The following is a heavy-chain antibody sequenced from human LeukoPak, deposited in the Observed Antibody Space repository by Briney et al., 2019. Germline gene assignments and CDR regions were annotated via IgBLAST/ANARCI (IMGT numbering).Heavy chain of an antibody. CDR2: IRSKAYGGTT. D-gene: IGHD3-22*01. J-gene: IGHJ4*02. CDR1: GFTFSSYW. V-gene: IGHV3-49*03. CDR3: TRDLEGPYDSSPCDY. Sequence: GGSLRLSCGASGFTFSSYWMSWFRQAPGKGLEWVGFIRSKAYGGTTEYAASVKGRFTISRDDSKSIAYLQMNSLKTEDTAVYYCTRDLEGPYDSSPCDYWGQGTLVTVSS.